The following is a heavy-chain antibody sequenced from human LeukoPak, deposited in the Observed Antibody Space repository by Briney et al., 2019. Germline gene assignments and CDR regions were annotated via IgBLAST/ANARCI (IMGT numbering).Heavy chain of an antibody. Sequence: GGSLRLSCVVSGFTFSSYEFSWVRQAPGKGLEWVSYITRSGSTKYYADSVKGRFTISRDNAKNLLYLQMTSLRAEDTAVYYCAKDSQWELYYFDYWGQGTLVTVSS. CDR1: GFTFSSYE. J-gene: IGHJ4*02. CDR3: AKDSQWELYYFDY. CDR2: ITRSGSTK. D-gene: IGHD1-26*01. V-gene: IGHV3-48*03.